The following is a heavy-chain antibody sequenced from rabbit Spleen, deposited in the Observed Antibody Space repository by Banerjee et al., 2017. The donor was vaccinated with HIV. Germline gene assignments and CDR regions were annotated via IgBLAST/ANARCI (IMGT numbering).Heavy chain of an antibody. D-gene: IGHD6-1*01. CDR1: GFDFSSNA. Sequence: QSLEESGGDLVQPEGSLTLTCTASGFDFSSNAMYWVRQAPGKGLEWIAAIGAGSGGSTWYASWAKGRFTISKTSSTTVTLQMTSLTAADTATYFCARDLRYAGVGGYGYDLWGPGTLVTVS. CDR2: IGAGSGGST. V-gene: IGHV1S40*01. J-gene: IGHJ4*01. CDR3: ARDLRYAGVGGYGYDL.